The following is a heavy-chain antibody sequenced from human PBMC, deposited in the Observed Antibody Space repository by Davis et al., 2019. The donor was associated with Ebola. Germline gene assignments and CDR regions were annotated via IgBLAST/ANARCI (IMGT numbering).Heavy chain of an antibody. CDR2: ISSSGSTI. J-gene: IGHJ4*02. D-gene: IGHD1-26*01. CDR1: GFTFSSYE. CDR3: ARAEWELFYRY. V-gene: IGHV3-48*03. Sequence: PGGSLRLSCAASGFTFSSYEMNWVRQAPGKGLEWVSYISSSGSTIYYADSVKGRFTISRDNAKNSLYLQMNSLRAEDTAVYYCARAEWELFYRYWGQGTLVTVSS.